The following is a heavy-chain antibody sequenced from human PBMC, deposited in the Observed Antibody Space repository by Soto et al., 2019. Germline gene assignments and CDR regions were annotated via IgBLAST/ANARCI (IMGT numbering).Heavy chain of an antibody. D-gene: IGHD6-6*01. V-gene: IGHV4-59*01. CDR1: GDFLTTYY. CDR3: ARGEIAAQGYNWFDP. CDR2: IFYGGHT. Sequence: SETLSLTCDVSGDFLTTYYWNWIRQSPGKGLEWIGYIFYGGHTNYNPSLRGRATISVDTSKNQFSLKLSSVTAADTAVYYCARGEIAAQGYNWFDPWGQGTPVTVSS. J-gene: IGHJ5*02.